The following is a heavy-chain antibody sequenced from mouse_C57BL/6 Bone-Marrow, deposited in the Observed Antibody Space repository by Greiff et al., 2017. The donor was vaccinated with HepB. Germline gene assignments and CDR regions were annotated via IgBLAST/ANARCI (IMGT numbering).Heavy chain of an antibody. V-gene: IGHV2-2*01. CDR2: IWSGGST. Sequence: QVQLKESGPGLVQPSQSLSITCTVSGFSLTSYGVHWVRQSPGKGLEWLGVIWSGGSTDYNAAFISRLSISKDNSKSQVFFKMNSLQADDTAIYYCARNTRRRFAYWGQGTLVTVSA. J-gene: IGHJ3*01. CDR3: ARNTRRRFAY. CDR1: GFSLTSYG.